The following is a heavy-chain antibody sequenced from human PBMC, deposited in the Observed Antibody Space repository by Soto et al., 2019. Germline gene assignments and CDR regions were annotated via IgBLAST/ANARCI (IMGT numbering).Heavy chain of an antibody. V-gene: IGHV1-69*13. Sequence: SVKVSCKASGYTFTSYGISWVRQAPGQGLEWMGGIIPIFGTANYAQKFQGRVTITADESTSTAYMELSSLRSEDTAVYYCAREPPAAADTPYYYGMDGWGQGTTVTVSS. J-gene: IGHJ6*02. CDR1: GYTFTSYG. CDR3: AREPPAAADTPYYYGMDG. CDR2: IIPIFGTA. D-gene: IGHD6-13*01.